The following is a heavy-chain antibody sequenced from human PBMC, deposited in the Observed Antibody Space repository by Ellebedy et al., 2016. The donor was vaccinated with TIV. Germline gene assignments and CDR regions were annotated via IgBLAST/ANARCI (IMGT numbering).Heavy chain of an antibody. CDR2: INHSGST. CDR3: ARHASVRNDKFDP. CDR1: GGSFSGYY. V-gene: IGHV4-34*01. D-gene: IGHD3-22*01. J-gene: IGHJ5*02. Sequence: SETLSLTXAVYGGSFSGYYWSWIRQPPGKGLEWIGEINHSGSTNYNPSLKSRVTISVDTSKNQFSLKLSSVTAADTAVYYCARHASVRNDKFDPWGQGTLVTVSS.